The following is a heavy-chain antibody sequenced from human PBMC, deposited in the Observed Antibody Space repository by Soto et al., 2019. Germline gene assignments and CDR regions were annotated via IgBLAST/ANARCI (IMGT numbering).Heavy chain of an antibody. CDR1: GFVFGSYA. D-gene: IGHD6-13*01. Sequence: GYLSVSRSASGFVFGSYAMHWVRQAPGKGLEYVSAISSNGGSTYYADSVKGRFTISRDNSKNTLYLQMSSLRAEDTAVYYWVKGGTIAAAGFDYWGQGTLVTVSS. V-gene: IGHV3-64D*06. CDR3: VKGGTIAAAGFDY. J-gene: IGHJ4*02. CDR2: ISSNGGST.